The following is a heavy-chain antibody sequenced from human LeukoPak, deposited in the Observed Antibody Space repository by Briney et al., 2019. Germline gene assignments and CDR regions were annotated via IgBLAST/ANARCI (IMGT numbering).Heavy chain of an antibody. J-gene: IGHJ4*02. CDR2: IYYSGST. CDR1: GRSISSLY. CDR3: ARVEVGATHFDY. Sequence: SETLSLTCTVSGRSISSLYWSWIRQPPGEALEWIGYIYYSGSTNYNPYLKSRVTISVDTSKNQFSLRLSSVTAADTAVYYCARVEVGATHFDYWGQGTLVSVSS. V-gene: IGHV4-59*01. D-gene: IGHD1-26*01.